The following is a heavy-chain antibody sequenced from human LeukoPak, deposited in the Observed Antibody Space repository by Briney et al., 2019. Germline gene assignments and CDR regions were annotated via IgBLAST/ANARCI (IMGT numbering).Heavy chain of an antibody. CDR2: IRYDGSDK. CDR1: GFSFSNYG. V-gene: IGHV3-30*02. CDR3: AKARDYSGGWYSVCDY. J-gene: IGHJ4*02. D-gene: IGHD6-19*01. Sequence: GGSLRLSCAASGFSFSNYGMHWVRHTPGKGLEWVAFIRYDGSDKYYADSVKGRFTISRDNSKNTLYLQMNSLRAEDTAVYYCAKARDYSGGWYSVCDYWGQGTLVTVSS.